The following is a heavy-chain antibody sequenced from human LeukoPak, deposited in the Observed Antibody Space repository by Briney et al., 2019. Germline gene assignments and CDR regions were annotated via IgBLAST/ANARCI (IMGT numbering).Heavy chain of an antibody. CDR1: GFSFSLYT. Sequence: GGSLRLSCEASGFSFSLYTMNWVRQAPGKGLEWVAYITGGSTDIYYGGSVKGRFTTFRDNARRSLHLQMNSLRAEDTAVYYCTRDYRGYSSSWYDYWGQGTLVTVSS. V-gene: IGHV3-48*01. CDR2: ITGGSTDI. J-gene: IGHJ4*02. CDR3: TRDYRGYSSSWYDY. D-gene: IGHD6-13*01.